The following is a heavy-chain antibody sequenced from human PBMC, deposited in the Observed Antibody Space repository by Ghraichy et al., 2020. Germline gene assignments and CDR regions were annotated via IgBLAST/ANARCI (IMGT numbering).Heavy chain of an antibody. CDR2: IFSNDEK. CDR1: GFSLSNARMG. D-gene: IGHD3-3*01. J-gene: IGHJ4*02. V-gene: IGHV2-26*01. CDR3: ARIVAYYDFWGGYQNLYYFDY. Sequence: SGPTLVKPTETLTLTCTVSGFSLSNARMGVSWIRPPPGKALEWLAHIFSNDEKSYNTSRKSRLTISKNTSKSQVVLTMTDMDPVDTATYYCARIVAYYDFWGGYQNLYYFDYWGQGTLDTVSS.